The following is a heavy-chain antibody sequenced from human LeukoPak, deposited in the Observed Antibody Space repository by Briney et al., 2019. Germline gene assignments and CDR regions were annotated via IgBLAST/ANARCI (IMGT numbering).Heavy chain of an antibody. CDR2: IIPIFGTA. D-gene: IGHD3-3*01. J-gene: IGHJ5*02. CDR3: AREILRADAFGPNWFDP. V-gene: IGHV1-69*01. Sequence: ASVKVSCKASGGTFSSYAISWVRQAPGQGLEWMGGIIPIFGTANYAQKFQGRVTITADESTSTAYMELSSLRSEDTAVYYCAREILRADAFGPNWFDPWGQGTLVTVSS. CDR1: GGTFSSYA.